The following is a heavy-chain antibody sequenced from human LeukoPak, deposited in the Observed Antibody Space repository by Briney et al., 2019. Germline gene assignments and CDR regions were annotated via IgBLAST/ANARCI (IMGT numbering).Heavy chain of an antibody. J-gene: IGHJ4*02. V-gene: IGHV4-59*01. CDR2: IYYSGST. D-gene: IGHD3-10*01. CDR3: ARGGYYGSGSLINY. Sequence: KPSETLSLTCSVSGGSISGYYWTWIRQPAGKGLEWIGYIYYSGSTNYNPSLKSRVTISVDTSKNQFSLKLSSVTAADTAVYYCARGGYYGSGSLINYWGQGTLVTVSS. CDR1: GGSISGYY.